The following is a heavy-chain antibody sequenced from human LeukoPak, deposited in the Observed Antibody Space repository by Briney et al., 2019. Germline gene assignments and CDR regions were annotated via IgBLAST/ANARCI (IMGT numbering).Heavy chain of an antibody. CDR1: RFTFSSYW. Sequence: GGSLRLSCVASRFTFSSYWMHWVRQAPGTGLVWVSYISPDGSTTRYADSVKGRFTISRDNTKNRLYLQMNSLRVEDTAVYFCASAWSYWGQGALVTVSS. V-gene: IGHV3-74*01. CDR2: ISPDGSTT. J-gene: IGHJ4*02. D-gene: IGHD1-1*01. CDR3: ASAWSY.